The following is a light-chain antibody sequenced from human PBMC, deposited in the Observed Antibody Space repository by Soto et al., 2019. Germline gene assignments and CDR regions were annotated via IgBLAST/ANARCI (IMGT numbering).Light chain of an antibody. CDR1: QSLVHSDGNTY. CDR3: MQGTHWPWT. V-gene: IGKV2-30*02. CDR2: RAS. Sequence: DVEMTQSPLSLPVSLGQPASISCRSSQSLVHSDGNTYLNWFQQRPGQSPRRLISRASQRDSGVPDRFSGSGSATNFTLKISRVEAEDVAIYYCMQGTHWPWTLGQGTKVDIK. J-gene: IGKJ1*01.